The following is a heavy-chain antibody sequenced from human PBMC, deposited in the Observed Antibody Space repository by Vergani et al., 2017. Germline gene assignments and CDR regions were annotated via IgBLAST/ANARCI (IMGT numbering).Heavy chain of an antibody. V-gene: IGHV4-34*02. CDR1: GGSFSNYY. Sequence: QVQLQQWGAGLLKPSETLSLTCAVYGGSFSNYYWTWIRQSPGTGLEWIGEVNHSGGTNYNPSLKSRLTISVDTSKTQFSLKLSSVTAADTAVYFCSAYVLGQYHFDYWGEGTLVTVAS. CDR2: VNHSGGT. J-gene: IGHJ4*02. D-gene: IGHD5-12*01. CDR3: SAYVLGQYHFDY.